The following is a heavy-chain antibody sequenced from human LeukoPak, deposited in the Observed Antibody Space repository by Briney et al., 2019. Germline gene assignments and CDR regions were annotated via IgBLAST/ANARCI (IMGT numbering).Heavy chain of an antibody. Sequence: ASMKVSCKASGYTFTSYAMHWVRQAPGQRLEWMGWINAGNGNTKYSQKFQGRVTITRDTSASTAYMELSSLRSEDTAVYYCARDARYYYGSGSYGRNWFDPWGQGTLVTVSS. CDR3: ARDARYYYGSGSYGRNWFDP. V-gene: IGHV1-3*01. J-gene: IGHJ5*02. CDR2: INAGNGNT. CDR1: GYTFTSYA. D-gene: IGHD3-10*01.